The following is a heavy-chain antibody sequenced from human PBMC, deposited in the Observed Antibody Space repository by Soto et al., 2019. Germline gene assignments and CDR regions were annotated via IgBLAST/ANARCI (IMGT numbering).Heavy chain of an antibody. CDR2: INPNSGGT. Sequence: ASVKFSCKASGYTFTGYYMHWVRQAPGQGLEWMGWINPNSGGTNYAQKFQGRVTMTRDTSISTAYMELSRLRSDDTAVYYCARGATIFGVVIGPVVVWGEGTLVTVS. D-gene: IGHD3-3*01. V-gene: IGHV1-2*02. CDR3: ARGATIFGVVIGPVVV. CDR1: GYTFTGYY. J-gene: IGHJ4*02.